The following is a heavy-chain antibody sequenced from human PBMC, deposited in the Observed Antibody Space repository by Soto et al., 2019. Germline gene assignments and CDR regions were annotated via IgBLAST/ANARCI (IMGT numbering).Heavy chain of an antibody. CDR1: RGSNCSRSHH. D-gene: IGHD3-22*01. J-gene: IGHJ4*02. V-gene: IGHV4-39*01. CDR2: IYYGGST. CDR3: MLGSGWKDFDY. Sequence: PSLSLRRTCSFARGSNCSRSHHCAWIRQPPGKGLEWIGSIYYGGSTYYNPSLKSRVTISVDTSKNQFSLKLSSVTAADTAVYYCMLGSGWKDFDYWGQGTLVTVS.